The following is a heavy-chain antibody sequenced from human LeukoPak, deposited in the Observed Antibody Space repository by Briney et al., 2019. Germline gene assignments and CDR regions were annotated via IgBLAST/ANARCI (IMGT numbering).Heavy chain of an antibody. CDR2: IYHSGST. J-gene: IGHJ4*02. V-gene: IGHV4-30-2*01. D-gene: IGHD1-26*01. Sequence: SETLSLTCTVSGGSISSGGYSWSWIRQPPGKGLEWIGYIYHSGSTYYNPSLKSRVTISVDRSKNQFSLKLSSVTAADTAVYYCARAGSNTLGEIDYWGQGTLVTVSS. CDR3: ARAGSNTLGEIDY. CDR1: GGSISSGGYS.